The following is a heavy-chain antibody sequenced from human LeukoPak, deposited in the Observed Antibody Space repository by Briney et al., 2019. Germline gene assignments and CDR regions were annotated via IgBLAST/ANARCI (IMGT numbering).Heavy chain of an antibody. Sequence: ASVKVSCKVSGYTLTELSMHWVRQAPGQGLEWMGRINPNSGGTNYAQKFQGRVTMTRDTSISTAYMELSRLRSDDTAVYYCARDPLGYDRNWFDPWGQGTLVTVSS. CDR2: INPNSGGT. D-gene: IGHD3-22*01. CDR3: ARDPLGYDRNWFDP. V-gene: IGHV1-2*06. CDR1: GYTLTELS. J-gene: IGHJ5*02.